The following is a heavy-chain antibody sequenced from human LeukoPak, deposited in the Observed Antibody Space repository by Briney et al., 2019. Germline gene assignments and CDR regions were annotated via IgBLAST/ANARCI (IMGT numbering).Heavy chain of an antibody. CDR2: ISWNSGSI. CDR3: AKDNYYDSSGAFDY. D-gene: IGHD3-22*01. Sequence: GGSLRLSCAASGFTFDDYAMHWVRQAPGKDLEWVSGISWNSGSIGYADSVKGRFTISRDNAKNSLYLQMNSLRAEDTALYYCAKDNYYDSSGAFDYWGQGTLVTVSS. J-gene: IGHJ4*02. V-gene: IGHV3-9*01. CDR1: GFTFDDYA.